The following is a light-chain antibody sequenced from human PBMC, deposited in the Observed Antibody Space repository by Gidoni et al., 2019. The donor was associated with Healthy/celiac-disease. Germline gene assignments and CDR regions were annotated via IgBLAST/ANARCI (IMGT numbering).Light chain of an antibody. CDR2: RNN. CDR3: AAWDDSLSGVV. CDR1: SSNLGSNY. J-gene: IGLJ2*01. Sequence: QSVLTQPPSASGAPGHSVTISCSGSSSNLGSNYVYWYQQLPGTAPTPLIYRNNQRPSGVPDRFSGSKSGTSASLAISGLRSEDEADYYCAAWDDSLSGVVFGGGTKLTVL. V-gene: IGLV1-47*02.